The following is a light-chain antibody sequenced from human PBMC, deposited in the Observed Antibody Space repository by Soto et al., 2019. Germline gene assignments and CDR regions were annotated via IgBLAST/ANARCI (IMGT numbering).Light chain of an antibody. CDR1: QSISKY. Sequence: DIQMTQSPSTLSASVGDRVTVTCRASQSISKYLAWYQQKPGKAPNLLIYDASSLESGVPSRFSGSGSGTEFTLTISSLQPDDFATYYCQEYDSYSGTFGQGTKVDIK. V-gene: IGKV1-5*01. J-gene: IGKJ1*01. CDR2: DAS. CDR3: QEYDSYSGT.